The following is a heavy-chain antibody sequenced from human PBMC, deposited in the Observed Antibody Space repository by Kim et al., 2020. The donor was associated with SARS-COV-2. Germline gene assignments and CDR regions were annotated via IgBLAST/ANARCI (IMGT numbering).Heavy chain of an antibody. J-gene: IGHJ6*02. CDR1: GYTFTGYY. Sequence: ASVKVSCKASGYTFTGYYMHWVRQAPGQGLEWMGWINPNSGGTNYAQKFQGRVTMTRDTSISTAYMELSRLRSDDTAVYYCARDPGGSFWSCSYGMDGWREGRTVAVS. D-gene: IGHD3-3*01. V-gene: IGHV1-2*02. CDR2: INPNSGGT. CDR3: ARDPGGSFWSCSYGMDG.